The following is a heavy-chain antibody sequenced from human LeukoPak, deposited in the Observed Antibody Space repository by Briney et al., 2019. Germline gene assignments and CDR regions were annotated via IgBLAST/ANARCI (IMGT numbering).Heavy chain of an antibody. CDR2: IYYSGST. D-gene: IGHD2-2*01. V-gene: IGHV4-59*12. CDR3: ARVIVVVPIGVYHYYAMDV. CDR1: GGSISSYY. J-gene: IGHJ6*02. Sequence: SETLSLTCTVSGGSISSYYWSWIRQPPGKGLEWIGYIYYSGSTHYNPSLQSRVTISVDTSKNQFSLNLNSVTAADTAVYYCARVIVVVPIGVYHYYAMDVWGQGTTVTVSS.